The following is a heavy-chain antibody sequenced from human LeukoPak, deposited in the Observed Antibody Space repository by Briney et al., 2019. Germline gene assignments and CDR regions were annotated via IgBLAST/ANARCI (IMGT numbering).Heavy chain of an antibody. D-gene: IGHD4-17*01. CDR1: GFTFSSYE. J-gene: IGHJ4*02. CDR2: ISSSGSTI. CDR3: SRRLRRNYFEY. V-gene: IGHV3-48*03. Sequence: GGSLRLSCAASGFTFSSYEMNWVRQAPGKGLEWVSYISSSGSTIYYADSVKGRFTISRDNAKNSLYLQMNSLRAEDTAVYYCSRRLRRNYFEYWGQGTLVTLFS.